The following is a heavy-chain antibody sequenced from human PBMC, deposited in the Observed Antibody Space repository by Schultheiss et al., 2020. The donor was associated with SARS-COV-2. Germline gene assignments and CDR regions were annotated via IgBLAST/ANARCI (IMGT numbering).Heavy chain of an antibody. CDR3: ARGLGGHDY. CDR2: ISYDGSNK. CDR1: GFTFSSYA. D-gene: IGHD3-16*01. Sequence: GGSLRLSCAASGFTFSSYAMHWVRQAPGKGLEWVAVISYDGSNKYYADSVKGRFTISRDNSKNTLYLQMNSLRAEDTAVYYCARGLGGHDYWGQGTLVTVSS. V-gene: IGHV3-30*04. J-gene: IGHJ4*02.